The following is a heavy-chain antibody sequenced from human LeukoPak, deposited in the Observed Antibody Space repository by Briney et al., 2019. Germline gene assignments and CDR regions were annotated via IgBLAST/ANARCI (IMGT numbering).Heavy chain of an antibody. Sequence: PSETLSLTCTVSGGSISSYYWSWIRQPAGKGLGWIGRIYTTGSTNYNPSLKSQLPISVDTSKNQFSLKMTSVTAADTAVYDCARVKCGGDCRGYYYYYHMDVWGKGTTVTISS. D-gene: IGHD2-21*02. CDR2: IYTTGST. CDR1: GGSISSYY. V-gene: IGHV4-4*07. J-gene: IGHJ6*03. CDR3: ARVKCGGDCRGYYYYYHMDV.